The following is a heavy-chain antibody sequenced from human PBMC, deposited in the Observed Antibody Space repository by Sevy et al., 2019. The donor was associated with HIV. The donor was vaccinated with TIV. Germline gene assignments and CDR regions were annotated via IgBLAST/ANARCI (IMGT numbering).Heavy chain of an antibody. CDR3: AKVLNPALESLMEVTVRSLKGFDV. Sequence: GGSLRLSCVASGFTFNTHVMNWVRQAPGKGLEWVSSISGFGNTYYVDSVRVRFNISRDNAKNTLYLQMNSLGADDTVVYYFAKVLNPALESLMEVTVRSLKGFDVWGQGTMVTVSS. V-gene: IGHV3-23*01. J-gene: IGHJ3*01. CDR2: ISGFGNT. CDR1: GFTFNTHV. D-gene: IGHD2-21*02.